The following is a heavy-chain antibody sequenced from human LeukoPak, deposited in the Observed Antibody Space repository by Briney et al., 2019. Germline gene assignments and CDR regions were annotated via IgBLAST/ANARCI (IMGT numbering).Heavy chain of an antibody. V-gene: IGHV3-30*18. CDR2: ISYDGSNK. D-gene: IGHD6-19*01. CDR3: AKAIAVAGSYYYGMDV. J-gene: IGHJ6*02. Sequence: GRSLRLSCAASGFTFSSYGMHWVRQAPGKGLEWVAVISYDGSNKYYADSVKGRFTISRDNAKNSLYLQMNSLRAEDTALYYCAKAIAVAGSYYYGMDVWGQGTTVTVSS. CDR1: GFTFSSYG.